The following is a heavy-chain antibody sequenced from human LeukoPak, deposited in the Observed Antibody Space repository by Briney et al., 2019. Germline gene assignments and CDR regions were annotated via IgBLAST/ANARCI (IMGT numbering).Heavy chain of an antibody. V-gene: IGHV1-2*02. J-gene: IGHJ4*02. Sequence: ASVKVSCKASGYTFTGYYMHWVRQAPGQGLEWMGWINPNSGGTNYAQKFQGRVTMTRDTSISTAYMELSRLRSDDTAVYYCARVPYCSSTSCTFDYWGQGTLVTVSS. CDR2: INPNSGGT. CDR3: ARVPYCSSTSCTFDY. CDR1: GYTFTGYY. D-gene: IGHD2-2*01.